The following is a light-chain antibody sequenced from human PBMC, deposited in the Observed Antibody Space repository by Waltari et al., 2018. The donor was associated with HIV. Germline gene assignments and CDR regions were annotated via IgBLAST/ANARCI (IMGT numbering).Light chain of an antibody. CDR2: SND. CDR1: SSNIGAAYD. CDR3: QSYDSSLNGYI. V-gene: IGLV1-40*01. Sequence: QSVLTQPPSVSGAPGQRIIISCAGNSSNIGAAYDVHWYQQFPGTAPKVLITSNDNRGSGVTDRFSASKSGTSASLAITGLQADDEADYFCQSYDSSLNGYIFGSGTTVTVL. J-gene: IGLJ1*01.